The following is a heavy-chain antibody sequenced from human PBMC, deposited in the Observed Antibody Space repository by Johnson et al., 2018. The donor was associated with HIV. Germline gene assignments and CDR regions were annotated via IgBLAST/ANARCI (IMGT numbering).Heavy chain of an antibody. Sequence: QVQLVESGGGLVKPGGSLRLSCAASGFPFSDYYMTWIRQTPGKGLECLAYISTSGSSIYYTDSVKGRVTISRDNANNSLFLQMNSLRAEDTAVYYCARDATPWGRDYVGYAFDLWGQGTMVTVSS. CDR1: GFPFSDYY. D-gene: IGHD4-17*01. CDR3: ARDATPWGRDYVGYAFDL. J-gene: IGHJ3*01. V-gene: IGHV3-11*04. CDR2: ISTSGSSI.